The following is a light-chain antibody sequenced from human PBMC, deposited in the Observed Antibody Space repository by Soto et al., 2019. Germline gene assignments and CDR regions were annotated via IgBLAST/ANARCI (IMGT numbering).Light chain of an antibody. CDR3: YSTDISGNHRDV. CDR1: ALPKKY. CDR2: EDN. V-gene: IGLV3-10*01. J-gene: IGLJ1*01. Sequence: SYELTQPPSVSVSPGQTARITCSGDALPKKYAYWYQQKSGQAPVLVIYEDNKRPSGIPERFSGSNSGTMATLTISGAQVEDEADYYCYSTDISGNHRDVFGTGTKVNVL.